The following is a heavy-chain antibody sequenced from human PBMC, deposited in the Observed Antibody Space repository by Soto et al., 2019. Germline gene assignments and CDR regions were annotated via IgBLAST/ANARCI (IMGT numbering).Heavy chain of an antibody. CDR1: GFTFSSYS. J-gene: IGHJ3*02. Sequence: GGSLRLSCAASGFTFSSYSMNWVRQAPGKGLEWVSSISSSSSYIYYADSVKGRFTISRDNAKNSLYLQMNSLRAEDTAVYYCARDVFGAPSAFDIWGQGTMVTVSS. V-gene: IGHV3-21*01. CDR3: ARDVFGAPSAFDI. CDR2: ISSSSSYI. D-gene: IGHD3-10*01.